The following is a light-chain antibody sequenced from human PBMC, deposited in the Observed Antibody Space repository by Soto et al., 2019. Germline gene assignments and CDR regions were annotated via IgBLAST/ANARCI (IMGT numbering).Light chain of an antibody. CDR1: QSVSSN. CDR3: QQYNQWPLT. Sequence: EIVMTQSPATLSVSPGERATLSCRASQSVSSNLGWYQQKPGQAPRLLINDVSTRATGIPARFSGSGSETEFTLTISSLQSEDFAVYYCQQYNQWPLTFGGGTKVEIK. J-gene: IGKJ4*01. V-gene: IGKV3-15*01. CDR2: DVS.